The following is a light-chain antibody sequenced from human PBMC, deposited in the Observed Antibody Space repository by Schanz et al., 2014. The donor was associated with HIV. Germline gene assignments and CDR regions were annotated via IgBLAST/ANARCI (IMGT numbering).Light chain of an antibody. CDR3: SSYTSSSTLV. CDR2: DVS. V-gene: IGLV2-14*02. CDR1: SSDIGSYNL. Sequence: QSALTQPASVSGSPGQSITISCTGTSSDIGSYNLVSWYRQHPGEAPKLMIYDVSNRPSGVSNRFSGSKSGNTASLTISGLQAEDEADYYCSSYTSSSTLVFGTGTKLTVL. J-gene: IGLJ1*01.